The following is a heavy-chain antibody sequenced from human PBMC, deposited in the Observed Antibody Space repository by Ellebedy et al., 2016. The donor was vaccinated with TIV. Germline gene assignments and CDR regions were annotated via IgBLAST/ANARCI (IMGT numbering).Heavy chain of an antibody. V-gene: IGHV3-53*01. Sequence: PGGSLRLSCAASGFTFSSYSINWVRQAPGKGLEWVSLIYSGGSTDYADSVKGRFTISRDSSKNKLYLQMNSLRAEDTAMYYCARKTDTGTSGDYWGQGTPVTVSS. CDR3: ARKTDTGTSGDY. D-gene: IGHD1-1*01. CDR2: IYSGGST. CDR1: GFTFSSYS. J-gene: IGHJ4*02.